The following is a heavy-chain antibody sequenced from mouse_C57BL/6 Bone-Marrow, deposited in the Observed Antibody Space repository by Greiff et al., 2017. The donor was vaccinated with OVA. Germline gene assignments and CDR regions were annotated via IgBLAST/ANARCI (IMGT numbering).Heavy chain of an antibody. CDR1: GYTFTSYW. Sequence: QVHVKQPGAELVKPGASVKLSCKASGYTFTSYWMQWVKQRPGQGLEWIGEIDPSDSYTNYNQKFKGKATLTVDASSSTAYMQLSSLTSEDSAVYYCARSGLSYSGAYWGQGTLVTVSA. V-gene: IGHV1-50*01. J-gene: IGHJ3*01. CDR2: IDPSDSYT. CDR3: ARSGLSYSGAY. D-gene: IGHD2-12*01.